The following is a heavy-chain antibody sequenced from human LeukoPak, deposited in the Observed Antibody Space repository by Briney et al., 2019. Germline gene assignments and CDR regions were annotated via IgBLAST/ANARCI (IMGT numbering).Heavy chain of an antibody. CDR1: GFTVSSYA. Sequence: GGSLRLSCAASGFTVSSYAMSWVRQAPGKGLEWVSAISGSGSGTYYADSVKGRLTISRDNSQNTLYLQMNSLRAEDTAVYFCAKGKSMIEEYYFDYWGQGTLVTVSS. CDR3: AKGKSMIEEYYFDY. V-gene: IGHV3-23*01. CDR2: ISGSGSGT. J-gene: IGHJ4*02. D-gene: IGHD3-16*01.